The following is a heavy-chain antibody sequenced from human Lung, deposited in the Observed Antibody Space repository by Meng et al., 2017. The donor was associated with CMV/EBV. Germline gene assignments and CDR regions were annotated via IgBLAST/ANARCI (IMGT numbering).Heavy chain of an antibody. CDR1: GFRFEDLG. CDR3: AKDLLIVGGHNAYFDY. Sequence: GGSLRLXCPALGFRFEDLGMHWVRQTQGKGLEWVAFIGHDGTNKFYGDSVRGRFTISRDNFKNTVYLQMNSLRPEEPAVYNCAKDLLIVGGHNAYFDYWGQGTLVTVSS. D-gene: IGHD1-26*01. V-gene: IGHV3-30*02. J-gene: IGHJ4*02. CDR2: IGHDGTNK.